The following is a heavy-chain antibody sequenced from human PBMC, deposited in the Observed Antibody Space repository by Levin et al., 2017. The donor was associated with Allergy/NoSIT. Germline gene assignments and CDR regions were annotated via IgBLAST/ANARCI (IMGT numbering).Heavy chain of an antibody. CDR2: MNPNSGNT. Sequence: GESLKISCKASGYTFTSYDINWVRQATGQGLEWMGWMNPNSGNTGYAQKFQGRVTMTRNTSISTAYMELSSLRSEDTAVYYCARGYRFGGWYRIHLLYWGQGTLVTVSS. CDR3: ARGYRFGGWYRIHLLY. CDR1: GYTFTSYD. D-gene: IGHD6-19*01. V-gene: IGHV1-8*01. J-gene: IGHJ4*02.